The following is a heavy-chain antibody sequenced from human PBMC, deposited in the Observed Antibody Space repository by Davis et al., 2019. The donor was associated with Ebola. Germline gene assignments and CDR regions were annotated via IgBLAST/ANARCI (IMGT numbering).Heavy chain of an antibody. CDR1: GFTFSSYW. CDR3: VKDQQILHYYGMEV. V-gene: IGHV3-7*01. J-gene: IGHJ6*02. Sequence: GESLKISCAASGFTFSSYWMSWVRQAPGKGLEWVAIIKKDGSEKYYVDSVKGRFTISRDNAKNSLYLQMNNLRVEDTAVYYCVKDQQILHYYGMEVWGQGTTVTVSS. CDR2: IKKDGSEK.